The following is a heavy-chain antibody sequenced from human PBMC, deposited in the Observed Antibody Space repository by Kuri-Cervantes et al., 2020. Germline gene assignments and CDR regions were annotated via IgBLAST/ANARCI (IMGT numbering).Heavy chain of an antibody. CDR2: INHSGST. Sequence: SQTLSLTCAVYGGSFSGYYWSWIRQPPGKGLEWIGEINHSGSTYYNPSLKSRVTISVDRSKNQFSLKLNSVTAADTAVYYCARTEAGGGTAEFDYWGQGTLVTVSS. J-gene: IGHJ4*02. V-gene: IGHV4-34*01. D-gene: IGHD1/OR15-1a*01. CDR1: GGSFSGYY. CDR3: ARTEAGGGTAEFDY.